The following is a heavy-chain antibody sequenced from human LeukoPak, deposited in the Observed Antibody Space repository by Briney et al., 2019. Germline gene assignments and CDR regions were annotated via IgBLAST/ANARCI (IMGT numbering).Heavy chain of an antibody. CDR3: ARVHGTSRAFDI. CDR2: IYSGGST. V-gene: IGHV3-66*02. CDR1: GFTVSSNY. Sequence: GGSLRLSCAASGFTVSSNYMSWVRQAPGKGQEWVSVIYSGGSTYYADSVKGRFTVSRDNSKNTLYLQMNSLRAEDTAVYYCARVHGTSRAFDIWGQGTMVTVSS. J-gene: IGHJ3*02. D-gene: IGHD1-26*01.